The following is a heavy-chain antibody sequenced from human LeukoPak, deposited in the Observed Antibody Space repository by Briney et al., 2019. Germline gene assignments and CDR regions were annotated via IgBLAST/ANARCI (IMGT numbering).Heavy chain of an antibody. CDR3: AKEELRRITMWGYMDV. V-gene: IGHV3-30*02. J-gene: IGHJ6*03. CDR1: GFTFSSYS. D-gene: IGHD3-10*02. Sequence: GGSLRLSCAASGFTFSSYSMNWVRQAPGKGLEWVAFIRYDGSKKYYTDSVKGRFTISRDNSKNTLYLQMNSLSAEDTAFYYCAKEELRRITMWGYMDVRGKGTTVTISS. CDR2: IRYDGSKK.